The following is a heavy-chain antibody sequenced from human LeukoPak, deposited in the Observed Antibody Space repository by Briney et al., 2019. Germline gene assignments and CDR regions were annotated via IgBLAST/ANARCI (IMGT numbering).Heavy chain of an antibody. CDR1: GFTFSSYW. V-gene: IGHV3-7*01. CDR2: IKQDGSEK. D-gene: IGHD2-15*01. CDR3: ARDRGYCSGGSCYSVLDY. J-gene: IGHJ4*02. Sequence: PGGSLRLSCAASGFTFSSYWMNWVCQAPGKGLEWVANIKQDGSEKYYVDSVKGRFTISRDNAKNLLYLQMNSLRAEDTAVYYCARDRGYCSGGSCYSVLDYWGQGTLVTVSS.